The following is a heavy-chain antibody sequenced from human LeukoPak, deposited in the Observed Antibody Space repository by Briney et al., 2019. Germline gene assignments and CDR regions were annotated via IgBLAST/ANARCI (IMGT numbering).Heavy chain of an antibody. Sequence: PSETLSLTCTVSGVSISSSSYYWGWIRQPPGKGLEWIGSIYYSGSTYYNPSLKSRVTISVDTSKNQFSLKLSSVTAADTAVYYCARFRGVHVTTYYFDYWGQGTLVTVSS. CDR1: GVSISSSSYY. CDR3: ARFRGVHVTTYYFDY. CDR2: IYYSGST. J-gene: IGHJ4*02. V-gene: IGHV4-39*01. D-gene: IGHD1-14*01.